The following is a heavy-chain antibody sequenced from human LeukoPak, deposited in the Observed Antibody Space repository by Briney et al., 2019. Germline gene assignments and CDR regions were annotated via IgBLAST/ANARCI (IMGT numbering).Heavy chain of an antibody. D-gene: IGHD3-10*01. CDR1: DFSFSNYA. Sequence: GGSLRLSCAASDFSFSNYAMSWVRQIPGKGLEWVGRIESKTDGGTTDYAAPVKGRFTISRDDSTNTLYLQMNSLKSEDTAVYYCTTYGSGRKFDYWGQGILVTVSS. J-gene: IGHJ4*02. V-gene: IGHV3-15*04. CDR2: IESKTDGGTT. CDR3: TTYGSGRKFDY.